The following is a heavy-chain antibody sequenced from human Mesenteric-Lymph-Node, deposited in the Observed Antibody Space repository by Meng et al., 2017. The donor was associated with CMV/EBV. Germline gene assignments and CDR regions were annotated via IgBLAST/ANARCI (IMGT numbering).Heavy chain of an antibody. D-gene: IGHD3-16*01. CDR1: GYTFSDYF. Sequence: ASVKVSCKPSGYTFSDYFMHWVRQAPGQGLEWMAWINPKSGATNYAQKFQGRVTMTRDTSISTAYMEVSRLRSDDTAVFYCARGGPTGALDVWGQGTTVTVSS. CDR2: INPKSGAT. CDR3: ARGGPTGALDV. V-gene: IGHV1-2*02. J-gene: IGHJ6*02.